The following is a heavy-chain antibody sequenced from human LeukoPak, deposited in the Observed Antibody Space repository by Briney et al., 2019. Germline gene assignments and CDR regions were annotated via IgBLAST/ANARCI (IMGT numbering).Heavy chain of an antibody. CDR2: IYYSGST. V-gene: IGHV4-59*01. D-gene: IGHD3-22*01. CDR1: GGSISSYY. J-gene: IGHJ4*02. Sequence: SETLSLTCTVSGGSISSYYWSWIRQPPGKGLEWIGYIYYSGSTNYNPSLKSRVTISVDTSKNQFSLTLSSVTAADTAVYYCAKADYDSEFDYWGQGTLVTVSS. CDR3: AKADYDSEFDY.